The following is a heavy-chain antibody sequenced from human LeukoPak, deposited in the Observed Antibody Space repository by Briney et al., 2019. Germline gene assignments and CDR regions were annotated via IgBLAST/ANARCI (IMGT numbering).Heavy chain of an antibody. Sequence: PGGSLRLSCAASQFTFSSYRMHWVRQAPGKGPVWVSFITSDGSSTSYADYVKGRFTISRDNAKNMLYLQMNSLRAEDTAVYYCARDGSLPDYWGQGTLVTVSS. J-gene: IGHJ4*02. D-gene: IGHD5-12*01. V-gene: IGHV3-74*01. CDR1: QFTFSSYR. CDR2: ITSDGSST. CDR3: ARDGSLPDY.